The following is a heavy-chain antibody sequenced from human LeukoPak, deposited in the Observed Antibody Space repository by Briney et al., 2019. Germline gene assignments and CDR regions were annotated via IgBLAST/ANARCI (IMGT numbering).Heavy chain of an antibody. CDR1: GFIFSSYG. Sequence: GGSLRLSCAASGFIFSSYGMNWVRQAPGKGLEWISYISNSGNSIYYADSVKGRFTISRDNAKNSLFLQMNSLRAEDTAVYYCARDVVLEYSGSSGHMDVWGKGTTVTVSS. D-gene: IGHD6-6*01. CDR2: ISNSGNSI. CDR3: ARDVVLEYSGSSGHMDV. V-gene: IGHV3-48*03. J-gene: IGHJ6*03.